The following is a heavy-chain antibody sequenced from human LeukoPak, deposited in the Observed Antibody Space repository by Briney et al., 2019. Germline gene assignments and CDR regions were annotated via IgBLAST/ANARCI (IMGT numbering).Heavy chain of an antibody. CDR3: ARDWGTVTTHYYYYGMDV. CDR1: GYTFTGYY. J-gene: IGHJ6*02. V-gene: IGHV1-2*02. Sequence: ASVKVSCKASGYTFTGYYMHWVRQAPGQGLEWMGWINPNSGGTNYAQKFQGRVTMTRDTSISTAYMELSRLRSDDTAVCYCARDWGTVTTHYYYYGMDVWGQGTTVTVSS. D-gene: IGHD4-17*01. CDR2: INPNSGGT.